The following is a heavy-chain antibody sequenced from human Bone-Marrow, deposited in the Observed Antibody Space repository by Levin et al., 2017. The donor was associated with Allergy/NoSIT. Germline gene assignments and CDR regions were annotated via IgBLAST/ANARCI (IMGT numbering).Heavy chain of an antibody. V-gene: IGHV4-59*01. J-gene: IGHJ4*02. D-gene: IGHD1-26*01. CDR2: VYDGGRT. CDR1: GGSITTSY. Sequence: SETLSLTCTVSGGSITTSYWSWIRQPPGKGLEWIGYVYDGGRTNYNPSLKSRLTISIDTSKNQFSLSLTSVTPADTAVYYCAREVGITPQYFDYWGQGTLVTVSS. CDR3: AREVGITPQYFDY.